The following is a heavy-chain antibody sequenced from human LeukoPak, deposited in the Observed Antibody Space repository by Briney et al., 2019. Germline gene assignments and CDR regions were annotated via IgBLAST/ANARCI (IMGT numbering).Heavy chain of an antibody. Sequence: PGGSLRLSCAASGFAFNSYGMQWVRQAPGKGLEWVSVIWYDGSNKYYADSVKGRFTISRDNSKNTLYLQINSLRVEDSAVYYCATQGCSGSGGLDPWGQGTLVTVSS. CDR1: GFAFNSYG. J-gene: IGHJ5*02. D-gene: IGHD3-10*01. CDR2: IWYDGSNK. CDR3: ATQGCSGSGGLDP. V-gene: IGHV3-33*01.